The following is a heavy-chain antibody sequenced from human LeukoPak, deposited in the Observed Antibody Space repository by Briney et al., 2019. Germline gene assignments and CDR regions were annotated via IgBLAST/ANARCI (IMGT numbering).Heavy chain of an antibody. D-gene: IGHD3-10*01. V-gene: IGHV3-7*03. J-gene: IGHJ1*01. CDR3: ARGTHYYGSGSYCPEQYFQH. CDR2: IKQDGSEK. Sequence: GGSLRLSCAASGFTFSSYWMSWVRQAPGKGLEWVANIKQDGSEKYYVDSVKGRFTISRDNAKNSLYLQMNSLRAEDTAVYYCARGTHYYGSGSYCPEQYFQHWGQGTLVTVSS. CDR1: GFTFSSYW.